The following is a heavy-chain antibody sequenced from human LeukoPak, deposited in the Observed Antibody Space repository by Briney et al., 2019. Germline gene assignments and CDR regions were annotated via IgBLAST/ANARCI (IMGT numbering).Heavy chain of an antibody. Sequence: GGSLRLSCAASGFTFSSYWMSWVRQAPGKGLEWVANIKQDGSEKYYVDSVKGRFTISRDNAKNSLYLQMNSLRAEDTAVYYCARDLRYFDWFLSPYYYYYGMDVWGQGTTVTVSS. CDR1: GFTFSSYW. D-gene: IGHD3-9*01. CDR2: IKQDGSEK. J-gene: IGHJ6*02. V-gene: IGHV3-7*01. CDR3: ARDLRYFDWFLSPYYYYYGMDV.